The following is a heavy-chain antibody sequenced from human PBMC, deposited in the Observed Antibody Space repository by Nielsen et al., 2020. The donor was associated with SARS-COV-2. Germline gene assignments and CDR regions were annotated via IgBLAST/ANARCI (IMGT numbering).Heavy chain of an antibody. Sequence: SGPTLVKPTQTLTLTCSISGFSVSTRVGVGWIRQPPGKALEWLALIYWNGNKFYSPSLQNRLTITKDTSTNQVVLTMTNMDPVDTATYYCARILISHGYQLHPGAYYYYGMDVWGQGTTVTVSS. CDR1: GFSVSTRVG. CDR3: ARILISHGYQLHPGAYYYYGMDV. D-gene: IGHD2-2*01. CDR2: IYWNGNK. V-gene: IGHV2-5*01. J-gene: IGHJ6*02.